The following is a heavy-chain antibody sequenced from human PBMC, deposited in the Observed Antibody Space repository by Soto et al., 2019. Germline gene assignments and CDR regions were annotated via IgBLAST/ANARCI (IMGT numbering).Heavy chain of an antibody. CDR2: IIPIFGTA. V-gene: IGHV1-69*13. CDR3: ARASYYYDSSGYPHYIYYYYGMDV. J-gene: IGHJ6*02. D-gene: IGHD3-22*01. CDR1: GYTFTSYY. Sequence: SVKVSCKASGYTFTSYYIHWVRQAPGQGLEWMGGIIPIFGTANYAQKFQGRVTITADESTSTAYMELSSLRSEDTAVYYCARASYYYDSSGYPHYIYYYYGMDVWGQGTTVTVSS.